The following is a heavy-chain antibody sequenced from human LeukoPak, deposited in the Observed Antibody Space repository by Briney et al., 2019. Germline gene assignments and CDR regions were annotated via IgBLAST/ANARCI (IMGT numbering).Heavy chain of an antibody. V-gene: IGHV4-38-2*01. CDR3: ARVEGYGGNSRYYYYYMDV. Sequence: PSETLSLTCAVSGYSISSGYYWGWIRQPPRKGLEWIGSIYHSGSTYYNPSLKSRVTISVDTSKNQFSLKLSSVTAADTAVYYCARVEGYGGNSRYYYYYMDVWGKGTTATVSS. CDR1: GYSISSGYY. J-gene: IGHJ6*03. D-gene: IGHD4-23*01. CDR2: IYHSGST.